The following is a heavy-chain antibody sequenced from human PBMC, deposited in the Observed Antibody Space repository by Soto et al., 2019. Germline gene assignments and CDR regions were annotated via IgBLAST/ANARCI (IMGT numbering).Heavy chain of an antibody. D-gene: IGHD3-3*01. CDR3: AKGKTIFGVVIVSEY. J-gene: IGHJ4*01. V-gene: IGHV3-74*01. Sequence: PGGSLRLSCAASGFIFKMYWMHWVRQSPGKGLVWISRIYNDGTYSDYADSVRGRFTISRDNSKITLYLQMNGLRAEGTAVYYCAKGKTIFGVVIVSEYWGQGTLVTSPQ. CDR1: GFIFKMYW. CDR2: IYNDGTYS.